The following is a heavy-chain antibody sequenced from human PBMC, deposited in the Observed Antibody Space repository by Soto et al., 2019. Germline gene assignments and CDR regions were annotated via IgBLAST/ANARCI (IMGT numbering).Heavy chain of an antibody. V-gene: IGHV4-34*01. CDR1: GGSFSGYY. CDR2: IDHSGST. J-gene: IGHJ4*02. Sequence: PSETLSLTCGVNGGSFSGYYWNWIRQSPGKGLEWIGEIDHSGSTNYNPSLKSRVTILVDTSRSQLSLKLSFVTAADTAVYYCARDYPYYYDNSGYSGYFDYWGQGTLVTVSS. CDR3: ARDYPYYYDNSGYSGYFDY. D-gene: IGHD3-22*01.